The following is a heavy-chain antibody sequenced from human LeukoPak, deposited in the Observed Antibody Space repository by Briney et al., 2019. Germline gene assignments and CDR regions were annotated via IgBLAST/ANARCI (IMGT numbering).Heavy chain of an antibody. CDR2: IIPIFGTA. CDR3: AREERAPGVVIIPWWYFDL. V-gene: IGHV1-69*01. D-gene: IGHD3-3*01. J-gene: IGHJ2*01. Sequence: GASVKVSCKASGGTFSSYAISWVRQAPGQGLEWMGGIIPIFGTANYAQKFQGRVTITADESTSTAYMELSGLRSEDTAVYYCAREERAPGVVIIPWWYFDLWGRGTLVTVSS. CDR1: GGTFSSYA.